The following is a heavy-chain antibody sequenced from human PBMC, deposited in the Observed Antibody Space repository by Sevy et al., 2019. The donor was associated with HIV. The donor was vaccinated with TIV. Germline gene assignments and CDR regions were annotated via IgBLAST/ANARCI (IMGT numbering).Heavy chain of an antibody. D-gene: IGHD1-20*01. V-gene: IGHV4-39*01. CDR3: AGVYKWSDRGALDI. Sequence: SETLSLTCTVSGGSISSSPYYWGWVRQPPGKGLEWIGSMFYSGSTYYNSSLKSRLTISPDTSKNQFSLRLSSVTDADTAVYYCAGVYKWSDRGALDIWGQGTMVTVSS. J-gene: IGHJ3*02. CDR2: MFYSGST. CDR1: GGSISSSPYY.